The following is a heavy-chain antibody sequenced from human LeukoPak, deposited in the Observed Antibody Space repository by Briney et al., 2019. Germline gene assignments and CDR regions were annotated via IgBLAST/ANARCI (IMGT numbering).Heavy chain of an antibody. J-gene: IGHJ4*02. V-gene: IGHV4-34*01. CDR1: GGSFSGYY. D-gene: IGHD3-22*01. CDR3: ARGPHTGVNYYDSSGYYY. Sequence: SETLSLTCAVYGGSFSGYYWSWICQPPGKGLEWIGEINHSGSTNYNPSLKSRVTISVDTSKNQFSLKLSSVTAADTAVYYCARGPHTGVNYYDSSGYYYWGQGTLVTVSS. CDR2: INHSGST.